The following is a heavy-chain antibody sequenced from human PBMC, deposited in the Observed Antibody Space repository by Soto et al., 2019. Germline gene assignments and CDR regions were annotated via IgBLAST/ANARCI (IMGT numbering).Heavy chain of an antibody. CDR1: GFALSSFA. D-gene: IGHD2-8*01. Sequence: EVQLLESGGGLVQSGGSLSLSCAGSGFALSSFAMNWVRQATGKGLEWVSASSGTGVNAYYADSVRGRFTVSRDNSKNNVFFQLNRLRAEDTAVYYCENVLGWGQGPLVNVSS. CDR2: SSGTGVNA. V-gene: IGHV3-23*01. CDR3: ENVLG. J-gene: IGHJ4*02.